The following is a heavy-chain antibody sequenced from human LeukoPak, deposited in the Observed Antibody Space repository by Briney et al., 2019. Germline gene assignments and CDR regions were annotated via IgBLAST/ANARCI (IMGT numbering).Heavy chain of an antibody. J-gene: IGHJ6*02. CDR3: ARDGQNGSPYATDV. Sequence: GRSLRLSCAASGFTFRSHGMHWVRQAPGKGLEWVAGIWYDGSNEDYADSVKGRFIISRDNSKNTLYLQMNSLRAEDTAIYYCARDGQNGSPYATDVWGQGTTVTVSS. CDR1: GFTFRSHG. CDR2: IWYDGSNE. V-gene: IGHV3-33*01. D-gene: IGHD3-10*01.